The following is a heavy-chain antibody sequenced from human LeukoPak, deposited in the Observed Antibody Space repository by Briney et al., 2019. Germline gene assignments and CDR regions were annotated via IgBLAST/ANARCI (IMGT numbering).Heavy chain of an antibody. Sequence: KSGGSLRLSCAASGFTFNNAWMNWVRQAPGKGLEWVGRIQRTNDGGRTDYAAPVRGRFSISRDDSKTTLYLQMDSLQAEDTAVYYCATAVAANAIVSNYFDYWGQGTPVTVFS. CDR1: GFTFNNAW. CDR2: IQRTNDGGRT. D-gene: IGHD2-21*01. CDR3: ATAVAANAIVSNYFDY. J-gene: IGHJ4*02. V-gene: IGHV3-15*01.